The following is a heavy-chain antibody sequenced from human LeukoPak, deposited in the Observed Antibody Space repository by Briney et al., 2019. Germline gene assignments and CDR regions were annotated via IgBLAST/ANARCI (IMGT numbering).Heavy chain of an antibody. CDR1: GFAFSSYW. J-gene: IGHJ4*02. CDR3: ARVRWGGLYYFDY. V-gene: IGHV3-74*01. CDR2: ITDDGRST. D-gene: IGHD3-16*01. Sequence: PGGSLRLSCAASGFAFSSYWMHWVRQAPGKWLVWVSRITDDGRSTSYADSVKGRFTISRDNAKNTLYLQMNSLRAEDTAVYFCARVRWGGLYYFDYWGQGALVTVSS.